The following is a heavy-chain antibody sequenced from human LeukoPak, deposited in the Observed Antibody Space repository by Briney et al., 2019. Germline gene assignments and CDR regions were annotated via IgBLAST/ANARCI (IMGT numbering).Heavy chain of an antibody. V-gene: IGHV1-69*02. CDR3: ASEKGDYGYTAMVTNDY. Sequence: GASVKVSCKASGYTFTGYYMHWVRQAPGQGLEWMGRIIPILGIANYAQKFQGRVTITADKSTSTAYMELSSLRSEDTAVYYCASEKGDYGYTAMVTNDYWGQGTLVTVSS. CDR2: IIPILGIA. CDR1: GYTFTGYY. J-gene: IGHJ4*02. D-gene: IGHD5-18*01.